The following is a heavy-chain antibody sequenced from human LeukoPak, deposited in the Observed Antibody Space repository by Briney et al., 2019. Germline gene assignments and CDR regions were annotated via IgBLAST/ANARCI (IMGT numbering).Heavy chain of an antibody. CDR1: GGSISSYY. J-gene: IGHJ6*02. CDR3: ARTSAPQYYYGMDV. Sequence: SQTLSLTCTVSGGSISSYYWSWIRQPAGKGLEWIGRIYTSGSTNYNPSLKSRVTISVDTSKNQFSLKLSSVTAADTAVYYCARTSAPQYYYGMDVWGQGTTVTVSS. CDR2: IYTSGST. V-gene: IGHV4-4*07.